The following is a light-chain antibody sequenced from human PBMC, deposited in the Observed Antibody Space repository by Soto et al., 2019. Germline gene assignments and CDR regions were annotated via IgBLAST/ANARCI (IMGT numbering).Light chain of an antibody. CDR2: DAS. CDR1: QSVDSN. V-gene: IGKV3-15*01. J-gene: IGKJ1*01. CDR3: QQYDHWWT. Sequence: ERVMTQSPATLSVSPGERATLSCRASQSVDSNLAWYQQRPGQAPRLLIYDASTRATGIPARFSGSGSGTEFTLTISSLKSEDSAVYYCQQYDHWWTFGQGTKVDIK.